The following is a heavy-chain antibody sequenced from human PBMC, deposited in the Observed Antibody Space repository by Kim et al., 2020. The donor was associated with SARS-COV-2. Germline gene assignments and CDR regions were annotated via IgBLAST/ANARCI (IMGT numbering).Heavy chain of an antibody. CDR2: IRSKADGGTI. V-gene: IGHV3-49*03. D-gene: IGHD6-19*01. CDR1: GFTFGDSG. J-gene: IGHJ4*02. Sequence: GGSLRLSCAASGFTFGDSGMSWFRQVPGKGLEWVGCIRSKADGGTIEYAASVKGRFTISRDDSKRIAYLQMNSLKTEDTAVYYCTTDTGGRKQWRGGYFNYWGQGTLGTVSS. CDR3: TTDTGGRKQWRGGYFNY.